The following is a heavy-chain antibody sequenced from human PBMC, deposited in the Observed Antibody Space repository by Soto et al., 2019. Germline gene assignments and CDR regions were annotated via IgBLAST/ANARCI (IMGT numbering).Heavy chain of an antibody. CDR2: ISGSGGST. CDR3: AKTSESGTYHYYGMDV. D-gene: IGHD6-13*01. J-gene: IGHJ6*02. Sequence: GGSLRLSCAASGITFSSYAMSWVRQAPGKGLEWVSAISGSGGSTYYAHSVKGRFTISRDNSNNTLYLQMNSLRAEDTAVYYCAKTSESGTYHYYGMDVWGQGTTVTVSS. V-gene: IGHV3-23*01. CDR1: GITFSSYA.